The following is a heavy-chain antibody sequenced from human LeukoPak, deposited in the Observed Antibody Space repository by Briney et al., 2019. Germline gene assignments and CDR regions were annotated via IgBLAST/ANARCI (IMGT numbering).Heavy chain of an antibody. Sequence: SETLSLTCTVSGDSITSFYWSWIRQPPGKGLEWIGYIYYGGSTKYKPSLKSLVTISLDTSKNQFSLKLSSVTAADTAVYYCARDRVRDSSTWYFDYWGQGALVTVSS. V-gene: IGHV4-59*01. J-gene: IGHJ4*02. CDR3: ARDRVRDSSTWYFDY. CDR2: IYYGGST. D-gene: IGHD3-22*01. CDR1: GDSITSFY.